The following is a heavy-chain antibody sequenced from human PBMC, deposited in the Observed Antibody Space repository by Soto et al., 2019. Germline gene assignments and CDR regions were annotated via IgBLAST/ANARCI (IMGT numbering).Heavy chain of an antibody. J-gene: IGHJ6*02. Sequence: SETLSLTXTVSGGSISSSSYYWGWIRQPPGKGLEWIGSIYYSGSTYYNPSLKSRVTISVDTSKNQFSLKLSSVTAADTAVYYCARHTEDTAMVKRVDYYYYGMDVWGQGTTVTVSS. D-gene: IGHD5-18*01. CDR1: GGSISSSSYY. CDR2: IYYSGST. V-gene: IGHV4-39*01. CDR3: ARHTEDTAMVKRVDYYYYGMDV.